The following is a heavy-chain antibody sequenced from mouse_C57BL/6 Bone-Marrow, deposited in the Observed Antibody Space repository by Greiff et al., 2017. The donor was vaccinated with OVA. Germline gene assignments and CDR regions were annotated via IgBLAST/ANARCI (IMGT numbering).Heavy chain of an antibody. CDR3: ARYPYFFSSGCGFDY. V-gene: IGHV1-50*01. J-gene: IGHJ2*01. D-gene: IGHD1-1*01. CDR1: GYTFTSYW. CDR2: IDPSGSYT. Sequence: VQLQQPGAELVKPGASVKLSCKASGYTFTSYWMQWVKQRPGQGLEWIGEIDPSGSYTNYNQKLKGKATLTVDTSSSTSYMRLSSLTTADTAVYYCARYPYFFSSGCGFDYWGQGTTLTVSS.